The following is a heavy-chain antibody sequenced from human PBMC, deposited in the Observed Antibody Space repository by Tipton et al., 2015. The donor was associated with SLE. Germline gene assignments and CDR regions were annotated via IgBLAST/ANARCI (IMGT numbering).Heavy chain of an antibody. V-gene: IGHV1-3*01. Sequence: QLVQSGAEVKKPGASVKVSCKASGYTFTSYAMHWVRQDPGQRLEWMGWINAGNGNTKYSQKFQGRVTITRDTSASTAYMELRSLRSDDTAVYYCARGGPDSSNYYGMDVWGQGTTVTVSS. D-gene: IGHD6-13*01. CDR2: INAGNGNT. J-gene: IGHJ6*02. CDR1: GYTFTSYA. CDR3: ARGGPDSSNYYGMDV.